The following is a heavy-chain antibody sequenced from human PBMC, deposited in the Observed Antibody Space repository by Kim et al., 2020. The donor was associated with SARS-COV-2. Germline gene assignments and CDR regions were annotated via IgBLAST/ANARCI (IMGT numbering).Heavy chain of an antibody. D-gene: IGHD1-26*01. J-gene: IGHJ4*02. CDR2: INPNSGGT. V-gene: IGHV1-2*06. Sequence: ASVKVSCKASGYTFTGYYMHWVRQAPGQGLEWMGRINPNSGGTNYAQKFQGRVTMTRDTSISTAYMELSRLRSDDTAVYYCARNGSRRQRELQLMGYWGQGTLVTVSS. CDR3: ARNGSRRQRELQLMGY. CDR1: GYTFTGYY.